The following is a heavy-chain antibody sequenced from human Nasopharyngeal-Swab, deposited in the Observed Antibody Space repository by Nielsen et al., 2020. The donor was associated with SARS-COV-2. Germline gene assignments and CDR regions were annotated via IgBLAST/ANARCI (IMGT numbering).Heavy chain of an antibody. Sequence: WIRQPPGKGLEWIGEINHSGSTNYNPSLKSRVTISVDTSKNQFSLKLNSVTAADTAVYYCARERDYYYGSGSYPPDPWGQGTLVTVSS. V-gene: IGHV4-34*01. J-gene: IGHJ5*02. CDR2: INHSGST. CDR3: ARERDYYYGSGSYPPDP. D-gene: IGHD3-10*01.